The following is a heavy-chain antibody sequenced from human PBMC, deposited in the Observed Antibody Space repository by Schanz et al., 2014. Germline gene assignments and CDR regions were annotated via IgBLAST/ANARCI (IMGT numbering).Heavy chain of an antibody. V-gene: IGHV4-59*12. J-gene: IGHJ6*02. CDR1: GGSISTYY. CDR3: YGMDV. Sequence: QMQLQGSGPGLVKPSETLSLTCAVSGGSISTYYWSWIRQPAGKGLEWIGYIFFRGSTYYNPSLKSRVTISIDTSKNQFSLRLPSVTAADTAVYYCYGMDVWGQGTTVTVSS. CDR2: IFFRGST.